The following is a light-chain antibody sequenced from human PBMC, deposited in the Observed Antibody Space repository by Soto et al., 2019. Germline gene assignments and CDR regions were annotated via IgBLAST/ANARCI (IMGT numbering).Light chain of an antibody. CDR1: QTISSW. Sequence: DIQMTQSPSTLSVSVGDRVTITCRASQTISSWLAWYQQKPGKAPKLLIYKASTLKSGVPSRFSGSGSGTEFTLTISSLQAEDFATYYCQQSFSTVSFGQGTKVDNK. V-gene: IGKV1-5*03. J-gene: IGKJ1*01. CDR2: KAS. CDR3: QQSFSTVS.